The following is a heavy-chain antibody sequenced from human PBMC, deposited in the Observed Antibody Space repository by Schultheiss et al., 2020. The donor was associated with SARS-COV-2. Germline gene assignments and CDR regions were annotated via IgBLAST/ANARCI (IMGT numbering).Heavy chain of an antibody. J-gene: IGHJ6*03. D-gene: IGHD4-11*01. CDR3: ERPNNYGYYYYYMDV. CDR1: GFTFSSYS. V-gene: IGHV3-21*05. CDR2: ISSSSYI. Sequence: GGSLRLSCAASGFTFSSYSMNWVRQAPGKGLEWVSYISSSSYIYYASSVKGRFTISRDNSKNTLYLEMNSVRAEDTAVYYCERPNNYGYYYYYMDVWDKGTTVTGSS.